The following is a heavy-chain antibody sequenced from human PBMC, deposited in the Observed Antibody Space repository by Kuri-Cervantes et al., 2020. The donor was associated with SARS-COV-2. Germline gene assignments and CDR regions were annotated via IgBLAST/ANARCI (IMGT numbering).Heavy chain of an antibody. V-gene: IGHV3-9*01. CDR1: GFTFDDYA. CDR2: ISWNSGSI. D-gene: IGHD1-1*01. CDR3: ARDRNWNWFDP. Sequence: SLKISCAASGFTFDDYAMHWVRQAPGKGLEWVSGISWNSGSIGYADSVKGRFTISRDNAKNSLYLQMNSLRAEDTAVYYCARDRNWNWFDPWGQGTLVTVSS. J-gene: IGHJ5*02.